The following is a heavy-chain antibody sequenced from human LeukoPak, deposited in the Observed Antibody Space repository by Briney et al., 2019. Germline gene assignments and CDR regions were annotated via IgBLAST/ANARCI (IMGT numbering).Heavy chain of an antibody. CDR3: ARVFTDSSGYYSDYYYYYMDV. CDR1: GFTVSSNY. Sequence: GGSLRLSCAASGFTVSSNYMSWVRQAPGKGLEWVSVIYSGGSTYYADSVKGRFTISRDNSKNTLYLQMNSLRAEDTAVYYCARVFTDSSGYYSDYYYYYMDVWGKGTTVTISS. D-gene: IGHD3-22*01. CDR2: IYSGGST. V-gene: IGHV3-66*01. J-gene: IGHJ6*03.